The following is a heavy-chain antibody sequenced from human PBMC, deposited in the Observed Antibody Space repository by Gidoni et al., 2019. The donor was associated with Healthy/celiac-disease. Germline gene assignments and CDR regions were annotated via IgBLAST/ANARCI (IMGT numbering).Heavy chain of an antibody. J-gene: IGHJ4*02. CDR1: GFTFSSYG. D-gene: IGHD3-22*01. Sequence: LSCAACGFTFSSYGMHWALQAPGKGLEWVAVLWYDGSNKYYADSVKDRFTISSDNSKNTLYLQMNSLRAEDTAVYYCASAHTYYYDSSGYSTPQALDYWGQGTLVTVSS. CDR3: ASAHTYYYDSSGYSTPQALDY. V-gene: IGHV3-33*01. CDR2: LWYDGSNK.